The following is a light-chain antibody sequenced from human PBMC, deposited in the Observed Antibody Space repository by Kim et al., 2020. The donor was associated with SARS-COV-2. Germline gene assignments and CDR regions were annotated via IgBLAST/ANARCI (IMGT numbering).Light chain of an antibody. V-gene: IGKV3-15*01. CDR1: QSVSTD. J-gene: IGKJ1*01. CDR3: HQYNNWPPET. Sequence: SPGERVTLSCRASQSVSTDVAWYQQKPGQAPRLLIDEASTTIPGIPARFSGSGSGTEFTLTITSLQSEDFAVYYCHQYNNWPPETFGQGTKVDIK. CDR2: EAS.